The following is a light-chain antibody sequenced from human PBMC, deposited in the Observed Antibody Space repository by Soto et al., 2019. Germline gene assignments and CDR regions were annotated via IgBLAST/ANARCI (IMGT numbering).Light chain of an antibody. Sequence: DIQMTQSPSTLSASVGDRVTITCRASQSISYWLAWYQQKPGKAPNLLIYKASSLESGVPSRFSGSGSGTEFTLTISSLQPDDFATYYCQQYNSYSGTFGQGTKVDIK. CDR2: KAS. CDR3: QQYNSYSGT. J-gene: IGKJ1*01. V-gene: IGKV1-5*03. CDR1: QSISYW.